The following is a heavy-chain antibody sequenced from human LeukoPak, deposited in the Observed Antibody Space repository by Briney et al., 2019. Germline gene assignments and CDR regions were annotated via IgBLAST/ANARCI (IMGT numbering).Heavy chain of an antibody. V-gene: IGHV4-39*07. CDR1: GGSISSSSYY. D-gene: IGHD6-13*01. CDR2: IYYSGST. J-gene: IGHJ3*02. Sequence: SETLSLTCTVSGGSISSSSYYWGWIRQPPGKGLEWIGSIYYSGSTYYNPSLKSRVTISVDTSKNQFSLKLSSVTAADTAVYYCARDDSSSWILPPDAFDIWGQGTMVTVSS. CDR3: ARDDSSSWILPPDAFDI.